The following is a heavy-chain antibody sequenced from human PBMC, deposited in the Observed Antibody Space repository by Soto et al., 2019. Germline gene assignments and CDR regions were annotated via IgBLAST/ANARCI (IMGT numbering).Heavy chain of an antibody. CDR2: ISNDGSNK. J-gene: IGHJ4*02. V-gene: IGHV3-30-3*01. CDR3: APLTATPSYFDY. Sequence: QVQLVESGGGVVQPGRSLRLSCAASGFTFSSYAMHWVRQAPGKGLEWVAVISNDGSNKYYADSVKGGITISRDNSKNTLYLQMNSLRAEDTAVYYCAPLTATPSYFDYWGQGTLVTVSS. D-gene: IGHD5-18*01. CDR1: GFTFSSYA.